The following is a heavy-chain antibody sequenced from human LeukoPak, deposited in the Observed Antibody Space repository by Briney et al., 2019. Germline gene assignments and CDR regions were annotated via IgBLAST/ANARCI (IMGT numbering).Heavy chain of an antibody. CDR2: IYYSGST. V-gene: IGHV4-39*07. Sequence: PSETLSLTCTISGGPISSSSYYWGWIRQPPGKGLEWIGSIYYSGSTYYNPSLKSRVAISVDTSKNQFSLKLSSVTAADTAVYYCARDLILITMIPLGAFDIWGQGTMVTVSS. D-gene: IGHD3-22*01. CDR1: GGPISSSSYY. CDR3: ARDLILITMIPLGAFDI. J-gene: IGHJ3*02.